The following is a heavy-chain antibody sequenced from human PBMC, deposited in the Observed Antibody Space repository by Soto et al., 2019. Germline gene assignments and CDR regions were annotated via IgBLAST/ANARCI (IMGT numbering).Heavy chain of an antibody. CDR1: GGSISSYY. D-gene: IGHD4-17*01. CDR3: ARRYGPGFDY. Sequence: SVPLSLTCSVSGGSISSYYWSWIRQPPGKGLEWIGYIYYSGSTNYNPSLKSRVTISVDTSKNQFSLKLSSVTAADKAVYYCARRYGPGFDYWGQGTLVT. V-gene: IGHV4-59*08. J-gene: IGHJ4*02. CDR2: IYYSGST.